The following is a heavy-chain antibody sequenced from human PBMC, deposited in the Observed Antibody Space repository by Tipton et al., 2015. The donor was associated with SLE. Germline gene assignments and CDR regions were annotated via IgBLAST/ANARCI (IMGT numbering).Heavy chain of an antibody. V-gene: IGHV3-53*05. J-gene: IGHJ4*02. CDR1: GLTVSSNH. CDR2: IYSGGST. CDR3: ARGAPDYYDSSEDFDY. D-gene: IGHD3-22*01. Sequence: SLRLSCAASGLTVSSNHMSWVRQAPGKGLEWVSVIYSGGSTYYADSVKGRFTISRDNSKNTLYLQMNSLRAEDTAVYYCARGAPDYYDSSEDFDYWGQGTLVTVSS.